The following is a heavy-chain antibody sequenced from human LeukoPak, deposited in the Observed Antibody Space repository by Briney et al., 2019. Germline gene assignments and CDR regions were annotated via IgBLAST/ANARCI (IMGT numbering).Heavy chain of an antibody. CDR1: GYSFTSYW. CDR3: ARDNRGGARLAPDYDYVWGSYRGIDY. V-gene: IGHV1-18*04. CDR2: ISAYNGNT. Sequence: GESLKISCKGSGYSFTSYWIGWVRQAPGQGLEWMGWISAYNGNTNYAQKLQGRVTMTTDTSTSTAYMELRSLRSDDTAVYYCARDNRGGARLAPDYDYVWGSYRGIDYWGQGTLVTVSS. J-gene: IGHJ4*02. D-gene: IGHD3-16*02.